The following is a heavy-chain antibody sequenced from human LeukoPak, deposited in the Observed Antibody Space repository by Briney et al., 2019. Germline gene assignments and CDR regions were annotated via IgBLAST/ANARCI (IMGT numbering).Heavy chain of an antibody. CDR3: ARTLGWASSRYPFDG. CDR2: MYYSGNT. V-gene: IGHV4-39*01. Sequence: SETLSLTCTVSGGSISSSNYYWGWIRQPPGKGLECIGSMYYSGNTDYNPSLKSRVTISVDTSKNQFSLKVNSVTAADTAVYYCARTLGWASSRYPFDGWGQGTLVTVSS. D-gene: IGHD3-16*02. CDR1: GGSISSSNYY. J-gene: IGHJ4*02.